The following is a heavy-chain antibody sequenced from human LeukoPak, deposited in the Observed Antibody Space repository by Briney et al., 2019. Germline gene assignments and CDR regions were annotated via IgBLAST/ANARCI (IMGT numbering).Heavy chain of an antibody. J-gene: IGHJ4*02. V-gene: IGHV4-59*01. CDR2: IYYSGST. CDR3: ARVGSGCTFDY. CDR1: GGSISSYY. Sequence: SETLSLTCTVSGGSISSYYWSWIRQPPGKGLEWIGYIYYSGSTNYNPSLKSRVTISVDTSKNQFSLKLSSVTAADTAVYYCARVGSGCTFDYWGQGTLVTVSS. D-gene: IGHD6-19*01.